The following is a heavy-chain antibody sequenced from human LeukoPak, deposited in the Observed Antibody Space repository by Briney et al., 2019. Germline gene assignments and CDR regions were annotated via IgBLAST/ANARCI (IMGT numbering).Heavy chain of an antibody. J-gene: IGHJ4*02. Sequence: GASVKVSCKGSGYTFTSYYIHWVRQAPGQGLEWMGIFNPSGGNTGYAQKFQGRVTMTRDTSTSTVYMELSSLRSEDTAVYYCARRDSSGSYGSYFDYWGQGTLVTVSS. CDR1: GYTFTSYY. CDR3: ARRDSSGSYGSYFDY. V-gene: IGHV1-46*01. CDR2: FNPSGGNT. D-gene: IGHD1-26*01.